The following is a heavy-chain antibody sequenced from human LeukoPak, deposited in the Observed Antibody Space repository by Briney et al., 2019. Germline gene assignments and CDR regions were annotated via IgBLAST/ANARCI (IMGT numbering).Heavy chain of an antibody. J-gene: IGHJ4*02. CDR2: ISGSGGST. CDR3: AKGSYYDILTGYYLDY. V-gene: IGHV3-23*01. Sequence: PGESLKISCAASGFTFSSYAMSWVRQAPGKGLEWVSAISGSGGSTYYADSVKGRFTISRDNSKNTLYLQMNSLRAEDTAVYYCAKGSYYDILTGYYLDYWGQGTLVTVSS. CDR1: GFTFSSYA. D-gene: IGHD3-9*01.